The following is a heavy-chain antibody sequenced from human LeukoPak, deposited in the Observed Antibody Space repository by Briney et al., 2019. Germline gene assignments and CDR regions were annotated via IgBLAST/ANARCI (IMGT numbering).Heavy chain of an antibody. D-gene: IGHD6-6*01. V-gene: IGHV1-2*02. CDR1: GYTFTSYY. Sequence: RASVHVSCKASGYTFTSYYMHWVRQAPGQGLEWMGWINPNSGVTNYAQKFQGRVTMTRDTSISTAYMELSRLRSDDTAVYYCARKRIAAVPYNWFDPWLQGTLVTVSS. CDR3: ARKRIAAVPYNWFDP. CDR2: INPNSGVT. J-gene: IGHJ5*02.